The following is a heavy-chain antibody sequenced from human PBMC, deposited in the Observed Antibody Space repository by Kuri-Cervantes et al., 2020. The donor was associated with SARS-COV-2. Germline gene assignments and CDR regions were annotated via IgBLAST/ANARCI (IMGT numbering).Heavy chain of an antibody. Sequence: LSLTCAASGFTFSSYGMHWVRQAPGKGLEWVAVISYDGSNKYYADSVKGRFTISRDNSKNTLYLQMNSLRAEDTAVYYCAKSFFGSGEYYYGMDVWGQGTTVTGSS. CDR1: GFTFSSYG. CDR2: ISYDGSNK. D-gene: IGHD3-3*01. V-gene: IGHV3-30*18. CDR3: AKSFFGSGEYYYGMDV. J-gene: IGHJ6*02.